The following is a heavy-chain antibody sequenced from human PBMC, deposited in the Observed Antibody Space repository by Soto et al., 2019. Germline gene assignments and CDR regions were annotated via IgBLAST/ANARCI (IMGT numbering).Heavy chain of an antibody. CDR2: SYFSGST. CDR1: GVSISRRGDY. J-gene: IGHJ4*02. D-gene: IGHD3-10*01. Sequence: PSETLSLTRTVSGVSISRRGDYGAAVRQPPGKGLEWIGSSYFSGSTYYNPSFKSRVTIFTDTSKNQFSLNLRSVTAADTAVYYCARHRSAPYGSGSYYNAYFENWGQG. CDR3: ARHRSAPYGSGSYYNAYFEN. V-gene: IGHV4-39*01.